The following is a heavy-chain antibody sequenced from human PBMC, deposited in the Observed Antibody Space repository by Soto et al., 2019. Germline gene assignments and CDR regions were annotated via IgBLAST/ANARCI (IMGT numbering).Heavy chain of an antibody. CDR3: VSGVNTAMDSLDY. D-gene: IGHD5-18*01. CDR1: GYSINSGYY. J-gene: IGHJ4*02. CDR2: IYHSGST. Sequence: SETLSLTCAVSGYSINSGYYLGWIRQPPGKGLEWIGSIYHSGSTYYNPSLKSRVTISVDTSKNQFSLKLSSVTAADTAVYYCVSGVNTAMDSLDYWGQGTLVTVSS. V-gene: IGHV4-38-2*01.